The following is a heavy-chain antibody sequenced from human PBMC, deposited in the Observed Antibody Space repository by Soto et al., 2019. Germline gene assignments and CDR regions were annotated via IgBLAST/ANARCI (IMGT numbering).Heavy chain of an antibody. V-gene: IGHV1-2*02. CDR2: INCASGGT. Sequence: QVHLVQSGAEVKKPGTSVKVSCKTSGYTFSDYYIHWVRQAPGQGLEWMGRINCASGGTTYPQKFPGRVTMTRDTSITTVYMDLSRLTSNDTAVYYCTRDLVGYDAFDVWGRGTLVAVSP. CDR3: TRDLVGYDAFDV. D-gene: IGHD5-12*01. CDR1: GYTFSDYY. J-gene: IGHJ3*01.